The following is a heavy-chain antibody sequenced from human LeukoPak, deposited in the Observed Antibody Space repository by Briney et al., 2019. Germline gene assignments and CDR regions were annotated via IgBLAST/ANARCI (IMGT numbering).Heavy chain of an antibody. CDR1: GFTFSSYA. D-gene: IGHD6-19*01. V-gene: IGHV3-30-3*01. CDR2: ISYDGSNK. Sequence: EPGGSQRLSCAASGFTFSSYAMHWVRQAPGKGLEWVAVISYDGSNKYYADSVKGRFTISRDNSKNTLYLQMNSLRAEDTAVYYCARGVGSASYYYYGMDVWGQGTTVTVSS. CDR3: ARGVGSASYYYYGMDV. J-gene: IGHJ6*02.